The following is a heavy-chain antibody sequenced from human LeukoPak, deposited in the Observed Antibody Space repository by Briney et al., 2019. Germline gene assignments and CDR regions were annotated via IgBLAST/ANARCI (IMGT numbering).Heavy chain of an antibody. CDR1: GYTLTELS. CDR2: IIPILGIA. CDR3: ARGTTYSSG. Sequence: ASVKVSCKVSGYTLTELSMHWVRQAPGQGLEWMGRIIPILGIANYAQKFQGRVTITADKSTSTAYMELSSLRSEDTAVYYCARGTTYSSGWGQGTLVTVSS. D-gene: IGHD6-19*01. V-gene: IGHV1-69*04. J-gene: IGHJ4*02.